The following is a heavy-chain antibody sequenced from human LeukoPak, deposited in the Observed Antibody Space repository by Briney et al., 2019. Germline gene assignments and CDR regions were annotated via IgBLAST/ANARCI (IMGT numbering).Heavy chain of an antibody. J-gene: IGHJ6*02. D-gene: IGHD1-14*01. V-gene: IGHV4-59*08. CDR1: AGSITSFY. CDR2: MHYSEST. CDR3: ARHRNLLTPQVAYGLDV. Sequence: TLSPTCTVSAGSITSFYCSWVRQPAGNVLEWIGFMHYSESTTYNQSHKSRVTISVDTSKTQFSLKLNSVTAADTAVYYCARHRNLLTPQVAYGLDVWGQGTTVTVSS.